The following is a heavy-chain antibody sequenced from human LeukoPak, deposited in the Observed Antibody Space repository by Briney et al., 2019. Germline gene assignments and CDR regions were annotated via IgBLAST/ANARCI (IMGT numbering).Heavy chain of an antibody. V-gene: IGHV4-4*02. Sequence: SETLSLTCAVSGGSISSSNWWSWVRQPPGKGLEWIGEINHSGSTNYNPSLKSRVTISVDTSKNQFSLKLSSVTAADTAVYYCARAIAKKRCDYWGQGTLVTVSS. D-gene: IGHD1-26*01. CDR3: ARAIAKKRCDY. CDR2: INHSGST. J-gene: IGHJ4*02. CDR1: GGSISSSNW.